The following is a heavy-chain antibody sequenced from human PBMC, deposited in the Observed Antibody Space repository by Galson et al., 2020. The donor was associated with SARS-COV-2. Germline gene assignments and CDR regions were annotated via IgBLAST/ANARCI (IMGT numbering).Heavy chain of an antibody. Sequence: SVKVSCKASGYTFTSYGISWVRQAPGQGLEWMGWISAYNGNTNYAQKLQGRVTMTTDTSTSTAYMELRSLRSDDTAVYYCAGPSGLYYYYYYGMDVWGQGTTVTVSS. V-gene: IGHV1-18*01. CDR3: AGPSGLYYYYYYGMDV. CDR1: GYTFTSYG. J-gene: IGHJ6*02. CDR2: ISAYNGNT. D-gene: IGHD3-10*01.